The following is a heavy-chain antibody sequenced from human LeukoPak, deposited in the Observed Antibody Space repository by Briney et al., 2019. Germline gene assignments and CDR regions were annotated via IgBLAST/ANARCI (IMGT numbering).Heavy chain of an antibody. CDR2: VYYNGST. J-gene: IGHJ6*03. Sequence: PSETLSLTCTVSGGSLSSTSYFWGWIRQAPMKGLEWIGSVYYNGSTYFIPSLKSRASISLDTYKNQFSLKVKSVTAADTAVYFCARRGVVQPGSKSHYYHQMDVWGKGTTVTVSS. D-gene: IGHD2-15*01. V-gene: IGHV4-39*01. CDR1: GGSLSSTSYF. CDR3: ARRGVVQPGSKSHYYHQMDV.